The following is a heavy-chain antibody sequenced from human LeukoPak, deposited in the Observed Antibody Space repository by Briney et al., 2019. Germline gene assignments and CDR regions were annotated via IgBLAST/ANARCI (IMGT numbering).Heavy chain of an antibody. Sequence: GESLRLTCAASGFTFSSYAMSWVRQAPGKGLEWISAISGSGGSTYYADSVKGRFTISRDTSKNTLYLQMNILRAEDTAVYDCAKDHRSGWTTRYYFDYWGQGTLVTVSS. J-gene: IGHJ4*02. D-gene: IGHD6-19*01. V-gene: IGHV3-23*01. CDR1: GFTFSSYA. CDR3: AKDHRSGWTTRYYFDY. CDR2: ISGSGGST.